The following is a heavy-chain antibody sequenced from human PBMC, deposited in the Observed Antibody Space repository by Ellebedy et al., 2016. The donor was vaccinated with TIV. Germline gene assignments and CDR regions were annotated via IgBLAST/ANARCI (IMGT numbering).Heavy chain of an antibody. J-gene: IGHJ4*02. Sequence: GESLKISCAASGFTFSNYWMKWVRQAPGKGLEWVANIKQDGSEKYYVDSVKGRFTISRDNAKNSLFLQMNSLRVEDTAVYFCARGGYRRPSDCWGQGTLVTVSS. CDR1: GFTFSNYW. CDR3: ARGGYRRPSDC. CDR2: IKQDGSEK. V-gene: IGHV3-7*03. D-gene: IGHD5-12*01.